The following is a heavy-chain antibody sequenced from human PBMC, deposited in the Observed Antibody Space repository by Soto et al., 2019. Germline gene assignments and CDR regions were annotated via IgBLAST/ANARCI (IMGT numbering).Heavy chain of an antibody. CDR2: ITSSGPYT. CDR1: GITFTNYG. V-gene: IGHV3-21*04. Sequence: GGSLRLSCAASGITFTNYGFNWVRQASGKGLEWVSSITSSGPYTSYADSVRGRFTLSRDNAKNSLYLHMNSLRVEDTAVYYCSISNIAAAGFYYYGMDVWGRGTTVTVSS. CDR3: SISNIAAAGFYYYGMDV. J-gene: IGHJ6*02. D-gene: IGHD6-13*01.